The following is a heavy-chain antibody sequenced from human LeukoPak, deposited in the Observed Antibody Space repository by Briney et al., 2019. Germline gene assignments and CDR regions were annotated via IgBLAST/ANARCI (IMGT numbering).Heavy chain of an antibody. CDR2: IFPGDSDT. V-gene: IGHV5-51*01. D-gene: IGHD6-13*01. CDR1: GYSFPNYW. J-gene: IGHJ3*02. CDR3: ARLYLPYTSAWYGSAFDI. Sequence: PGESLKISCKGSGYSFPNYWIGWVRQMPGKGLEWMGIIFPGDSDTRYSPSFQGQVTISADRSITTAYLQWSSLKASDTAMYYCARLYLPYTSAWYGSAFDIWGQGT.